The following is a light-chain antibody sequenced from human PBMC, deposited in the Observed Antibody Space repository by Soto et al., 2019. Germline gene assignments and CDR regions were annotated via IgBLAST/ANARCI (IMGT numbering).Light chain of an antibody. CDR2: EVT. Sequence: QSALTQPASVSGSPGQSITISCTGTISDVGSFNLVSWYQHHPGKAPKLIIYEVTKRPSGVSKRFPGSKSGNTASLTISGLQAEDEADYYCCSYAGSDVVVFGGGTKRTV. CDR3: CSYAGSDVVV. V-gene: IGLV2-23*02. J-gene: IGLJ2*01. CDR1: ISDVGSFNL.